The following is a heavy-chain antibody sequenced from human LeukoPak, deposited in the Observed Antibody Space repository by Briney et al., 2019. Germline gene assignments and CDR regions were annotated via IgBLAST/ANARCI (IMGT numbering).Heavy chain of an antibody. CDR2: ISGCGGYI. CDR3: AKGDISIPRYYFYN. CDR1: GFTFRSYA. V-gene: IGHV3-23*01. J-gene: IGHJ4*01. Sequence: GASLRLSCAASGFTFRSYAMSWLRQAPGKALEWVSAISGCGGYIHYADSVGGRFTISRDNPKNTLYVQMNSLRAEDTAVYYCAKGDISIPRYYFYNTG. D-gene: IGHD3-9*01.